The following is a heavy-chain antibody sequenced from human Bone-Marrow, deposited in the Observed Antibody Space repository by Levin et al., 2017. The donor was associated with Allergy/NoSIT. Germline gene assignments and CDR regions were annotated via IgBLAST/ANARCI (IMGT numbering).Heavy chain of an antibody. V-gene: IGHV3-7*01. CDR2: IKQDGSEK. CDR3: ASFAYCSSTSCYDL. D-gene: IGHD2-2*01. J-gene: IGHJ4*02. Sequence: GESLKISCAASGFTFSSYWMNWVRQAPGKGLEWVANIKQDGSEKYYVDSVKGRFTISRDNAKNSLYLQMNNLGAEDTAVYYCASFAYCSSTSCYDLWGQGTLVTVSS. CDR1: GFTFSSYW.